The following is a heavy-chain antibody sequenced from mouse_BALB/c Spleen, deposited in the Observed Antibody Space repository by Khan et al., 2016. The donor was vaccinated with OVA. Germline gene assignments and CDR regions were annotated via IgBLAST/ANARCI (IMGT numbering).Heavy chain of an antibody. V-gene: IGHV3-2*02. CDR2: ISYSGST. Sequence: VRLQQSGPGLVKPSQSLSLTCTVTGYSITSDYAWYWIRQFPGNKLEWMGYISYSGSTNYNPSLKSRISITRDTSKNQFFLQLNSVTTEDTATYYCARDGSRYNYAMDYWGQGTSVTVSS. D-gene: IGHD2-3*01. CDR1: GYSITSDYA. J-gene: IGHJ4*01. CDR3: ARDGSRYNYAMDY.